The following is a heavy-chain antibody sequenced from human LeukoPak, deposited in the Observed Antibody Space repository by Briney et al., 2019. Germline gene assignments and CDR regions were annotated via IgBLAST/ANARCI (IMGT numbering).Heavy chain of an antibody. CDR1: GFTFTNAW. V-gene: IGHV3-15*01. Sequence: GGSLRLSCIGSGFTFTNAWMSWVRQAPGKGLEWVGRLKSKPAGGTTDYAAPGKGRFTISRDDSKNTLYLQMNSLKTEDTAVYYCTTYSSGWSWGQGTLVTVSS. J-gene: IGHJ4*02. CDR3: TTYSSGWS. D-gene: IGHD6-19*01. CDR2: LKSKPAGGTT.